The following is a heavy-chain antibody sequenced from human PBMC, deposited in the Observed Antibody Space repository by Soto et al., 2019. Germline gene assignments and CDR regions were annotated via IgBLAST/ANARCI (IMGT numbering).Heavy chain of an antibody. CDR1: GGSMSPYY. V-gene: IGHV4-59*01. J-gene: IGHJ4*02. Sequence: PSESLSLTCSVSGGSMSPYYWSWIRQAPGKGLEWIGYMYYTGSTNYNPSLESRVTISVDTSKNQFSLKLSSLTAADTAVYYCARSFNESSGYYPLWGQGTLVTVSS. CDR2: MYYTGST. D-gene: IGHD3-22*01. CDR3: ARSFNESSGYYPL.